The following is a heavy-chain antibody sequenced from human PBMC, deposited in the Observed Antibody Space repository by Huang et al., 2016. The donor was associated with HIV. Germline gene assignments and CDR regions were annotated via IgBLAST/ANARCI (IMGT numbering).Heavy chain of an antibody. J-gene: IGHJ3*02. CDR3: ATGFDTYYDI. CDR2: FAPEHGET. V-gene: IGHV1-24*01. CDR1: GYTLTELS. Sequence: QVQLVQSGAEVKKPGASVKVSCKVSGYTLTELSIHWVRQAPGKGLEWMGGFAPEHGETNYAQTFQGRVTMTEDTSTDTAYMELNSLRSEDTAVYYCATGFDTYYDIWGQGTMVIASS. D-gene: IGHD2-21*01.